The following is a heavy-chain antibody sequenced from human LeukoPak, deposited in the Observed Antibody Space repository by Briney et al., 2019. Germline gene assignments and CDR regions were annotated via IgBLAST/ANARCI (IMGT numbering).Heavy chain of an antibody. V-gene: IGHV3-48*01. Sequence: GGSLRLSCAASGFTFSGYSMNWVRQAPGKGLEWVSYISSSSSTIYYADSVKGRFTISRDNAKNPLYLQMNSLRAEDTAVYYCARDRGDSSGYYRYYFDYWGQGTLVTVSS. D-gene: IGHD3-22*01. CDR3: ARDRGDSSGYYRYYFDY. J-gene: IGHJ4*02. CDR1: GFTFSGYS. CDR2: ISSSSSTI.